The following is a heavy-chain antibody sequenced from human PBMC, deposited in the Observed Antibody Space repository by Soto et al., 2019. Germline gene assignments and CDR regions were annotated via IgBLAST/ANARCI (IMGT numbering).Heavy chain of an antibody. V-gene: IGHV3-23*01. Sequence: GGSLRLSCAAPGFTFSSYAMSWVRQAPGKGLEWVSAISGSGGSTYYADSVKGRFTISRDNSKNTLYLQMNSLRAEDTAVYYCAKFLVAEYYYDSSGYPPDYWGQGTLVTVSS. D-gene: IGHD3-22*01. CDR1: GFTFSSYA. J-gene: IGHJ4*02. CDR2: ISGSGGST. CDR3: AKFLVAEYYYDSSGYPPDY.